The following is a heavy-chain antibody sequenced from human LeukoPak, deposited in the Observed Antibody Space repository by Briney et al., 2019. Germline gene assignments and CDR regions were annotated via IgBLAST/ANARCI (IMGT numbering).Heavy chain of an antibody. V-gene: IGHV3-64*01. CDR1: GFTFSRYA. CDR2: ISSNGGST. J-gene: IGHJ3*02. CDR3: ARARGYGGLHDAFDI. D-gene: IGHD4/OR15-4a*01. Sequence: GGSLRLSCAASGFTFSRYAMHWVRQAPGKGLEYVSAISSNGGSTYYANSVRGRFTISRDNSKNTLYLQMGTVRAENTGVYYCARARGYGGLHDAFDIWGQGTMVTVSS.